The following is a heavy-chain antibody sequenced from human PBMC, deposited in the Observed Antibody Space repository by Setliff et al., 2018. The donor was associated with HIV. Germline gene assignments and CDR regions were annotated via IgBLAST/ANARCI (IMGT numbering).Heavy chain of an antibody. CDR1: GMSISGYY. V-gene: IGHV4-59*01. CDR3: ARDHELGAFDL. Sequence: SETLSLTCRVSGMSISGYYWSWIRQSPGKGLEWIGNIYYTGTTSYNPSLKSRVTIQVDTSNNRFSLNLRSATVADTAVYFCARDHELGAFDLWGQGTMVTVSS. J-gene: IGHJ3*01. D-gene: IGHD1-26*01. CDR2: IYYTGTT.